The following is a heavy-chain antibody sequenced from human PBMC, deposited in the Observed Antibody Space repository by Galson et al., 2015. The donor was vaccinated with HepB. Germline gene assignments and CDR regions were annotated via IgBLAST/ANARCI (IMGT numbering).Heavy chain of an antibody. CDR3: AAGLGKTDFDY. J-gene: IGHJ4*02. CDR2: IKSRTDGGTR. CDR1: GFTLSNAW. V-gene: IGHV3-15*01. Sequence: SLRLSCAASGFTLSNAWMSWVRQAPGKGLEWVGRIKSRTDGGTRDFAAAVKGRFILSRDDSKNTVYLQTDGLKTEDTAVYYCAAGLGKTDFDYWGQGTLVTVSS. D-gene: IGHD3-9*01.